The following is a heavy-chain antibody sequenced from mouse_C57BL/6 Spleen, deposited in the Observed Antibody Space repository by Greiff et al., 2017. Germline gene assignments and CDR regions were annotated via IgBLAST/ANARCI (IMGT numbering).Heavy chain of an antibody. CDR2: IDPSDSYT. CDR1: GYTFTSYW. CDR3: ARRDYYGSSPYFDV. D-gene: IGHD1-1*01. Sequence: VQLQQPGAELVKPGASVKLSCKASGYTFTSYWMQWVKQRPGQGLELIGEIDPSDSYTNYNQKFKGKATLTVDTSSSTAYMQLSSLTSEDSAVYYCARRDYYGSSPYFDVWGTGTTVTVSS. V-gene: IGHV1-50*01. J-gene: IGHJ1*03.